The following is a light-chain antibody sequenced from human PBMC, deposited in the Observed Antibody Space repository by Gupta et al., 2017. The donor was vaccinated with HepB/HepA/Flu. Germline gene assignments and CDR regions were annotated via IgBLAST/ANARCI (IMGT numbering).Light chain of an antibody. V-gene: IGKV3-11*01. CDR3: QQRSNWPGT. J-gene: IGKJ3*01. CDR1: QSVSSY. CDR2: DAS. Sequence: DIVLTQSPATLSLSPGASATLSCSASQSVSSYLAWFQQKPGQAPRLLIYDASNRATGIPARFSGSGSGTDFTLTISSLEPEDFAVYYCQQRSNWPGTFGPGTKVDIK.